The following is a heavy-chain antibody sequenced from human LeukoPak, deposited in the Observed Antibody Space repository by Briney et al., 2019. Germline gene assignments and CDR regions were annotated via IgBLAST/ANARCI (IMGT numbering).Heavy chain of an antibody. Sequence: PGGSLRLSCAASGFTFSSYWMSWVRQAPGKGLEWVANIKKDGSEKYYVDSVKGRFTISRDNAKTSLYLQMNSLRAEDTAVYYCARGEPTKQLWERYYYYYMDVWGKGTTVTISS. J-gene: IGHJ6*03. CDR1: GFTFSSYW. V-gene: IGHV3-7*03. CDR2: IKKDGSEK. CDR3: ARGEPTKQLWERYYYYYMDV. D-gene: IGHD5-18*01.